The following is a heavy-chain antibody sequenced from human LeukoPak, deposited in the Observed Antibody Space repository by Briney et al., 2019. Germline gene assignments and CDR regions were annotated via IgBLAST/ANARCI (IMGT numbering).Heavy chain of an antibody. CDR1: GDSVSSSSYY. CDR2: IYYRGTT. D-gene: IGHD3-22*01. CDR3: GRHRASLLLDY. Sequence: SETLSLTCSVSGDSVSSSSYYWGWIRQPPGKGLEWIGNIYYRGTTYYNASLKGRVTISLDTSKNQFSLKLGSVTAADTAVYYCGRHRASLLLDYWGQGTLVTVSS. V-gene: IGHV4-39*01. J-gene: IGHJ4*02.